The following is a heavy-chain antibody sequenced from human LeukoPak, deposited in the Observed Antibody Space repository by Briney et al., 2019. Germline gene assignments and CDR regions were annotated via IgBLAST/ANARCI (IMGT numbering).Heavy chain of an antibody. D-gene: IGHD4/OR15-4a*01. Sequence: GSSVKVSCKTSGGTFSSPAITWVRQAPGQGLEWMGRIIPVLNITSYAQKFQGRVTITADTSTSTVYMELSSLRSEETAVYYCARDQGLTAPPPYGLDVWGQGTTVIVSS. J-gene: IGHJ6*02. V-gene: IGHV1-69*04. CDR3: ARDQGLTAPPPYGLDV. CDR2: IIPVLNIT. CDR1: GGTFSSPA.